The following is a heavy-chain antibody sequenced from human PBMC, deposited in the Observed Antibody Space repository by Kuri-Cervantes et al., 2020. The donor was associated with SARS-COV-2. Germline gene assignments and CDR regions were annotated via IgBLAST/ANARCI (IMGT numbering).Heavy chain of an antibody. CDR2: IKQDGSEK. D-gene: IGHD5-18*01. CDR3: SRGPGGRRYSYGYEDYYYYYMDV. CDR1: GFTFSSYC. J-gene: IGHJ6*03. V-gene: IGHV3-7*01. Sequence: GGSLRLSCAASGFTFSSYCMSWVRQAPGKGLEWVANIKQDGSEKYYVDSVKGRFTISRDNAKNSLYLQMNSLRAEDTAVYYCSRGPGGRRYSYGYEDYYYYYMDVWGKGTTVTVSS.